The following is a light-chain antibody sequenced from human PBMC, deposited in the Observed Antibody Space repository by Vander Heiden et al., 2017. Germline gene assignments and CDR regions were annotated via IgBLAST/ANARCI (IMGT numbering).Light chain of an antibody. V-gene: IGKV3-20*01. CDR2: GAS. CDR3: QQYGTSPMYT. CDR1: QSVSSSS. J-gene: IGKJ2*01. Sequence: EIVFTQSPSTLSLSPGERATLSCRASQSVSSSSLAWYQQNPGQAPRLLIYGASSRTTGIPDRFSGSGSGTDFTLTISRLEPEDFAVYFCQQYGTSPMYTFGQGTKLEIK.